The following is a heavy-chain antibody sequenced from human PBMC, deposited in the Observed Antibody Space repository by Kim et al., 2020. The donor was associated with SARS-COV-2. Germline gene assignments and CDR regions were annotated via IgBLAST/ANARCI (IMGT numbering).Heavy chain of an antibody. V-gene: IGHV1-18*01. CDR1: SYTFTSYG. D-gene: IGHD5-18*01. J-gene: IGHJ6*02. CDR3: ARAPDSYGYYYYGMDV. CDR2: IRAYNGNT. Sequence: ASVKVSCKASSYTFTSYGISWVRQAPGQGLEWMGWIRAYNGNTNYAQKLQGRVTMTTDTSTSTAYMELRSLRSDDTAVYYCARAPDSYGYYYYGMDVWGQGTTVTVSS.